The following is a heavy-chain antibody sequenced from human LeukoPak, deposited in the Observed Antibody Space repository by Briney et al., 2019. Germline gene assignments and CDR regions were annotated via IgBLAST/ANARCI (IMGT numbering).Heavy chain of an antibody. CDR1: GGTFSSYA. V-gene: IGHV1-69*04. J-gene: IGHJ5*02. CDR3: ARDLSDFWSGYTFDP. D-gene: IGHD3-3*01. Sequence: SVKVSCKASGGTFSSYAISWVRQAPGQGLEWMGRIIPILGIANYAQKFQGRVTITADKSTSTAYVELSSLRSEDTAVYYCARDLSDFWSGYTFDPWGQGTLVTASS. CDR2: IIPILGIA.